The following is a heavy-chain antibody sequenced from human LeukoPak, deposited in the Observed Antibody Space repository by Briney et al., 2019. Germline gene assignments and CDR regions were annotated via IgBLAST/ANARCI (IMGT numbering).Heavy chain of an antibody. CDR1: GFTFSSHS. CDR2: MKKDGSET. V-gene: IGHV3-7*01. CDR3: GRHRSGSGTYFIDY. D-gene: IGHD3-10*01. J-gene: IGHJ4*02. Sequence: PGGSLRLSCVVSGFTFSSHSMIWVRQAPGTGLQWVANMKKDGSETKYVESVKGRFTISRDNAKNSLYLQMNSLRAEDTAVYYCGRHRSGSGTYFIDYWGQGTLVSVSS.